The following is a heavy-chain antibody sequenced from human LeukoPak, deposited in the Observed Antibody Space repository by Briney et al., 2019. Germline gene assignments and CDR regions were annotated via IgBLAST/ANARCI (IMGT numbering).Heavy chain of an antibody. V-gene: IGHV3-64*01. CDR2: ISGSGRST. CDR1: GFSLSSYA. D-gene: IGHD3-10*01. J-gene: IGHJ6*03. CDR3: ARRFGELLNYMDV. Sequence: PGGSLRLSCAASGFSLSSYAMHWVRQAPGKGLEYLSAISGSGRSTYYANSVQGRFTISRDTSKNTLYLQMGSLTAEDMAVYYCARRFGELLNYMDVWGKGATVTVSS.